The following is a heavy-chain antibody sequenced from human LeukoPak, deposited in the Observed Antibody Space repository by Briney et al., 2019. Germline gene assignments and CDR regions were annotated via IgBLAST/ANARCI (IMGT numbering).Heavy chain of an antibody. J-gene: IGHJ4*02. Sequence: GSLRLSCAASGFTFSSYAMSWIRQPPGKGLEWIGEINHSGSTNYNPSLKSRVTISVDTSKNQFSLKLSSVTAADTAVYYCARGRRYYGSGSYYFDYWGQGTLVTVSS. CDR2: INHSGST. CDR1: GFTFSSYA. V-gene: IGHV4-34*01. CDR3: ARGRRYYGSGSYYFDY. D-gene: IGHD3-10*01.